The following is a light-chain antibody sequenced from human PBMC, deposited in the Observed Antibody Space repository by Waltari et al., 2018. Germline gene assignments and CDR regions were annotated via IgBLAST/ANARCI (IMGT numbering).Light chain of an antibody. Sequence: TLSCRAGQSVGRSLAWYQQKPGQPPRLLIYGSSNRATGTPDRFSGGGSGTDFSLTISRLEPEDVAVYYCQHYVSLPVTFGQGTKVEIK. CDR1: QSVGRS. CDR3: QHYVSLPVT. V-gene: IGKV3-20*01. CDR2: GSS. J-gene: IGKJ1*01.